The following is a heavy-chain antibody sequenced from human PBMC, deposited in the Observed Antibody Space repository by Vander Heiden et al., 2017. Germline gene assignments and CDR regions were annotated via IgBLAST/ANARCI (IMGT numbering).Heavy chain of an antibody. J-gene: IGHJ4*02. V-gene: IGHV1-69*01. CDR2: TPIFGTA. D-gene: IGHD2-21*02. Sequence: TPIFGTANYAQKFQGRVTITADESTSTAYMELSSLRSEDTAVYYCARDCGCDGQDHRDLYYFDYWGQGTLVTVSS. CDR3: ARDCGCDGQDHRDLYYFDY.